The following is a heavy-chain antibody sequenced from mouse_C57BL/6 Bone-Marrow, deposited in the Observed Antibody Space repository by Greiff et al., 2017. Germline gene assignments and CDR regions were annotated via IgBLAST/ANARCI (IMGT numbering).Heavy chain of an antibody. V-gene: IGHV5-6*01. CDR1: GFTFSSYG. CDR3: ARQALRSGDY. J-gene: IGHJ4*01. Sequence: EVQVVESGGDLVKPGGSLKLSCAASGFTFSSYGMSWVRQTPDKRLEWVATISSGGSYTYYPDSVKGRFTISRDNAKNTLYLQMSSLKSEDTAMYYCARQALRSGDYWGQGTSVTVSS. CDR2: ISSGGSYT.